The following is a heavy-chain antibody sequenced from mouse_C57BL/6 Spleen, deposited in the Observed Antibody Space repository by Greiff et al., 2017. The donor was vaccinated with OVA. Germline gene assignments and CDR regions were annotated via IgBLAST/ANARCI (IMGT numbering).Heavy chain of an antibody. D-gene: IGHD2-3*01. J-gene: IGHJ1*03. CDR2: IRSKSNNYAT. V-gene: IGHV10-1*01. CDR1: GFSFNTYA. Sequence: EVKLVESGGGLVQPKGSLKLSCAASGFSFNTYAMNWVRQAPGQGLEWVARIRSKSNNYATYYADSVKDRFTISRDDSESMLYLQMNNLKTEDTAMYYCVRQGGYYDYWYFDVWGTGTTVTVSS. CDR3: VRQGGYYDYWYFDV.